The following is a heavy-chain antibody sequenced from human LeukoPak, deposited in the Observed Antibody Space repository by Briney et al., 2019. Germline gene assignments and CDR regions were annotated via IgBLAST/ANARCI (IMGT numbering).Heavy chain of an antibody. CDR2: IYYSGST. D-gene: IGHD2-2*02. J-gene: IGHJ6*02. CDR1: GGSISSYY. CDR3: ARGRYCSSTSCYSFPYYYYGMDV. V-gene: IGHV4-59*01. Sequence: SETLSLTCTVSGGSISSYYWSWIRQPPGKGLEWIGYIYYSGSTNYNPSLKSRVTISVDTSKNQFSLKLSSVTAADTAVYYCARGRYCSSTSCYSFPYYYYGMDVWGQGTTVTVSS.